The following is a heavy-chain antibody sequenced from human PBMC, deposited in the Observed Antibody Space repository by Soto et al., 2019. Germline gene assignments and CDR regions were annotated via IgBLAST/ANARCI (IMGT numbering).Heavy chain of an antibody. J-gene: IGHJ5*02. Sequence: ASVKVSCKASGYTFNSHAIHWMRQAPGQRLEWMGWINAGNGNTYYSEKFKGRVSLTRDTVATTVYMELTILTSEDTGVYYCARDQSGIGWYVDWFDPWGQGTLVTVSS. CDR1: GYTFNSHA. CDR2: INAGNGNT. D-gene: IGHD6-19*01. CDR3: ARDQSGIGWYVDWFDP. V-gene: IGHV1-3*01.